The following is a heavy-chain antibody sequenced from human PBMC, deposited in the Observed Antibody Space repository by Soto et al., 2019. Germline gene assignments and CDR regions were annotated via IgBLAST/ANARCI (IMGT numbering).Heavy chain of an antibody. CDR1: GFTVSSNY. CDR2: IYSAGNT. Sequence: EVQLVESGGGLIQPGGSLRLSCAASGFTVSSNYMNWVRQAPGKGLEWVSVIYSAGNTYYADSVQGRFTISRDNSKNTLYLQMNSLRAEDTAVYYCTSGHDYDSSGGYYFEYWGQGTLVTVSS. V-gene: IGHV3-53*01. D-gene: IGHD3-22*01. CDR3: TSGHDYDSSGGYYFEY. J-gene: IGHJ4*02.